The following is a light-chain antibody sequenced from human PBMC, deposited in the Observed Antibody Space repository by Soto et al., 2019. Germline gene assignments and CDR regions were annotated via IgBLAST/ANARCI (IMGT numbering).Light chain of an antibody. CDR2: SND. CDR1: TSNIGTNT. Sequence: QSVLTQSPSASGTPGQRVSISCSGSTSNIGTNTVSWYQHVPGTAPKLLIYSNDQRPSAVPGRFSGSKSGTSASLAISGLLSEDEADYYCATWDDSLNVVFGGGTKLPS. V-gene: IGLV1-44*01. J-gene: IGLJ2*01. CDR3: ATWDDSLNVV.